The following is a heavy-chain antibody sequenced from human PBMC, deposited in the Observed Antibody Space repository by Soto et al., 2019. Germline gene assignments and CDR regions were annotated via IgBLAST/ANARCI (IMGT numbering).Heavy chain of an antibody. CDR1: GFTFSNVW. CDR3: TTEGYCSSTTCPSTFDN. CDR2: IKSKTDGGTT. J-gene: IGHJ4*02. Sequence: PGGSLRLSCAASGFTFSNVWMSWVRQAPGKGLEWVGRIKSKTDGGTTDYAASVKGRFTISRDDSKNTVYLQMNSLKTEDTAVYYCTTEGYCSSTTCPSTFDNWGQGTLVTVSS. D-gene: IGHD2-2*01. V-gene: IGHV3-15*01.